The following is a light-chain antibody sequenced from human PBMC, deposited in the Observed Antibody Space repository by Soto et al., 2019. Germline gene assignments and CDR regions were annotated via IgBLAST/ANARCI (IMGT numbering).Light chain of an antibody. Sequence: EIVMTQSPVTLSVSPGEGATLSCRASQSVSSNLAWYQQKPGQSPRLLMYGASTRGAGIPVRFSGSGSGTEFTLPISSLQSEDFAVYYCQQYNNWAPYTFGQGTKLEIK. V-gene: IGKV3D-15*01. CDR3: QQYNNWAPYT. J-gene: IGKJ2*01. CDR1: QSVSSN. CDR2: GAS.